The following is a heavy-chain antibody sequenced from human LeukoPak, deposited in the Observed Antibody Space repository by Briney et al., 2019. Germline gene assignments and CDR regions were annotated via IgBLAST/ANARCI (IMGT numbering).Heavy chain of an antibody. CDR1: GGSISSSSYH. CDR3: ASLSSHGRYYYYYYMDV. D-gene: IGHD6-13*01. J-gene: IGHJ6*03. CDR2: IYYSGST. V-gene: IGHV4-39*01. Sequence: SETLSLTCTVSGGSISSSSYHWGWIRQPPGKGLEWIGSIYYSGSTYYNPSLKSRVPISVDTSKNQFSLKLSSVTAADTAVYYCASLSSHGRYYYYYYMDVWGKGTTVTVSS.